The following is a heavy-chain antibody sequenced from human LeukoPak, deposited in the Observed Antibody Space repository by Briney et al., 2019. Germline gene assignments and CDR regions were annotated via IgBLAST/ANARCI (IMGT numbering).Heavy chain of an antibody. D-gene: IGHD6-19*01. CDR2: IYWDDDK. CDR3: ARMLYSSGWSRPLDY. V-gene: IGHV2-5*02. J-gene: IGHJ4*02. Sequence: ESGPTLVKPTQTLTLTCTFSGFSLSTSGVGVGWIRQPPGKALEWLAVIYWDDDKRHSPSLKSRLTITKDTSKNQVVLTMPNMDPVDTATYYCARMLYSSGWSRPLDYWGQGTLVTVSS. CDR1: GFSLSTSGVG.